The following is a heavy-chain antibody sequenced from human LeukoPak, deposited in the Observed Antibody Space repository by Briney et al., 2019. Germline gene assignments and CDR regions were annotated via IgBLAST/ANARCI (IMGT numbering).Heavy chain of an antibody. CDR3: ARRHYDRTGYYYVD. Sequence: GGSLILSCAASGFTVSSNYMSWVHQAPGKGLEWVSVMFTNGDTNYADSVKGRFTISRDSFKNTLYLQMSSLRAEDTAVYFCARRHYDRTGYYYVDWGQGTLVTVSS. CDR2: MFTNGDT. J-gene: IGHJ4*02. D-gene: IGHD3-22*01. CDR1: GFTVSSNY. V-gene: IGHV3-66*04.